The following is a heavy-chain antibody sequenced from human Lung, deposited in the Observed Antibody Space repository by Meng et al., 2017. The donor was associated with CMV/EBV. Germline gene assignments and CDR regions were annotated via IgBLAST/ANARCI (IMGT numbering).Heavy chain of an antibody. J-gene: IGHJ6*01. V-gene: IGHV3-66*02. CDR2: IYSGGST. CDR3: ARDQGRGYSYWQAYYYGMDV. CDR1: GFTVSSNY. Sequence: GGSLRLXCAASGFTVSSNYMSWVRQAPGKGLEWVSVIYSGGSTYYADSVKRRFTISRDNSKNTLYLQMNSLRAEDTAVYYCARDQGRGYSYWQAYYYGMDVWXQGSXVTGAS. D-gene: IGHD5-18*01.